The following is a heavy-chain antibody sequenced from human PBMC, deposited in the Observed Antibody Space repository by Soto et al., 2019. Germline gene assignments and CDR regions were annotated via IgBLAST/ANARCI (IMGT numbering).Heavy chain of an antibody. J-gene: IGHJ3*02. CDR2: IYPGDSDT. V-gene: IGHV5-51*01. Sequence: GEYVKISGKGSGYSFTSYCIGWVRQMPWKGLEWMGIIYPGDSDTRYSPSFQGQVTISADSSISTAYLPWSSLKASDTAMYYCARLLLRFGEHEYTGCLTQPEDTLLIWRQG. CDR1: GYSFTSYC. D-gene: IGHD3-10*01. CDR3: ARLLLRFGEHEYTGCLTQPEDTLLI.